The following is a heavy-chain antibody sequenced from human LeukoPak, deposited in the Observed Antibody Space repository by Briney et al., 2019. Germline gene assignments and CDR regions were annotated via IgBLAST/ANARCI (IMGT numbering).Heavy chain of an antibody. CDR2: ISSSSSYI. CDR3: AKEASGRSYDY. J-gene: IGHJ4*02. CDR1: GFTFSSYS. Sequence: GGSLRLSCAASGFTFSSYSMDWVRQAPGKGLEWVSSISSSSSYIYYADSVKGRFTISRDNAKNSLYLQMNSLRAEDTAIYYCAKEASGRSYDYWGQGTLVTVSS. D-gene: IGHD3-10*01. V-gene: IGHV3-21*01.